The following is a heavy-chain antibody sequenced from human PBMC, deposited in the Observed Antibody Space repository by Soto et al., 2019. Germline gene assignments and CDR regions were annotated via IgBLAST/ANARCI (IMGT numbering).Heavy chain of an antibody. V-gene: IGHV3-21*01. D-gene: IGHD2-15*01. CDR2: ISSSSSYI. Sequence: GGSLRLSCAASGFTFSSYSMNWVRQAPGKGLEWVSSISSSSSYIYYADSVKGRFTISRDNAKNSLYLQMNSLRAEDTAVYYCARDCSGGSCYGPTNAFDIWGQGTMVTVSS. J-gene: IGHJ3*02. CDR1: GFTFSSYS. CDR3: ARDCSGGSCYGPTNAFDI.